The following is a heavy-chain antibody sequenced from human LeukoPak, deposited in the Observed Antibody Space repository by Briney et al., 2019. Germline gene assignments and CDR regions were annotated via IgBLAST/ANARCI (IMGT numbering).Heavy chain of an antibody. J-gene: IGHJ5*02. CDR1: GFTFSSYA. Sequence: GRSLRLSCAASGFTFSSYAMHWVRQAPGKGLEWVSYISSSGSKKYYADSVKGRFTISRDNAKNSLYLQMNSLRAEDTAVYYCARGTYRIGEAGTSWFDPWGQGTLVTVSS. D-gene: IGHD6-13*01. CDR2: ISSSGSKK. V-gene: IGHV3-48*03. CDR3: ARGTYRIGEAGTSWFDP.